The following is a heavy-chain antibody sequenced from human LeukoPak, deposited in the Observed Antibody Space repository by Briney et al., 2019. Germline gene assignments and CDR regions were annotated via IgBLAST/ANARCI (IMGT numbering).Heavy chain of an antibody. D-gene: IGHD6-13*01. Sequence: GESLKTSCKGSGYSFTSYWIGWVRQMPGKGLEWMGIIYPGDSDTRYSPSFQGQVTISADKSISTAYLQWSSLKASDTAMYYCARSIAAPYYYYYYYMDVWGKGTTVTVSS. V-gene: IGHV5-51*01. CDR2: IYPGDSDT. CDR1: GYSFTSYW. CDR3: ARSIAAPYYYYYYYMDV. J-gene: IGHJ6*03.